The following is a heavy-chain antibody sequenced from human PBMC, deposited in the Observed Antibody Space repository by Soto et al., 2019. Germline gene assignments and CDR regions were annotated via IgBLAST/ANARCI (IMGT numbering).Heavy chain of an antibody. V-gene: IGHV3-48*01. CDR3: ARPTYYYDSSGPPAY. D-gene: IGHD3-22*01. Sequence: GGSLRLSCAAPGFTFSTYSMNWVRQAPGKGLEWVSYISSSSSTIFYTDSVKGRFTVSRDNAKNSLYLQMNSLRAEDMAVYYCARPTYYYDSSGPPAYWGQGTLVTVSS. CDR2: ISSSSSTI. J-gene: IGHJ4*02. CDR1: GFTFSTYS.